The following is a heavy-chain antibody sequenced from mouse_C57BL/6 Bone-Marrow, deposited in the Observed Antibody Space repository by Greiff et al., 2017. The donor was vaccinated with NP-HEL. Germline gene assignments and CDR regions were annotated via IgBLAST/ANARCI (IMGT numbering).Heavy chain of an antibody. D-gene: IGHD1-1*01. J-gene: IGHJ1*03. V-gene: IGHV1-62-2*01. Sequence: VQLVESGAELVKPGASVKLSCKASGYTFTEYTIHWVKQRSGQGLEWIGWFYPGSGSIKYNEKFKDKATLTADKSSSTVYMDLSRLTAEASAVYFCARHGDYFGSSYGYFDVWGTGTTVTVSS. CDR2: FYPGSGSI. CDR3: ARHGDYFGSSYGYFDV. CDR1: GYTFTEYT.